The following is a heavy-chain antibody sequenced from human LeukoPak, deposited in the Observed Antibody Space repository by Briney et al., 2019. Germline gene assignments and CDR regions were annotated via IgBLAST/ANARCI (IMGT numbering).Heavy chain of an antibody. D-gene: IGHD3-10*01. CDR3: ATTGRVTMVRGVIPNVDY. Sequence: SVKVFCKASGGTFSSYAIGWVRQAPGQGLEWMGRIIPIFGTANYAQKFQGRVTITTDESTSTAYMELSSLRSEDTAVYYCATTGRVTMVRGVIPNVDYWGQGTLVTVSS. CDR1: GGTFSSYA. CDR2: IIPIFGTA. V-gene: IGHV1-69*05. J-gene: IGHJ4*02.